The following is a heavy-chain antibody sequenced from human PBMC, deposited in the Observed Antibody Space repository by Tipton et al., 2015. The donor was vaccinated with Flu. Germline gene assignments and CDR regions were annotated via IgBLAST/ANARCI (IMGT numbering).Heavy chain of an antibody. CDR2: IYHSGTT. CDR3: ARRRDYSGTILED. V-gene: IGHV4-38-2*01. Sequence: PGLVKPSETLSLTCVVSGYSMSSGFWGWIRQPPGKRLQWIGSIYHSGTTDYNPSLNSRVTMSVDTSRKQFSLKLTSVTAADTAVYYCARRRDYSGTILEDWGHGTLVTVSS. J-gene: IGHJ4*01. CDR1: GYSMSSGF. D-gene: IGHD3-3*01.